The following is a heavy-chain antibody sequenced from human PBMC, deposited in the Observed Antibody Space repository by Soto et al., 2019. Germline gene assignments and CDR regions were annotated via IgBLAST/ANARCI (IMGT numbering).Heavy chain of an antibody. J-gene: IGHJ4*02. V-gene: IGHV3-48*01. CDR2: ISSTSSPI. D-gene: IGHD6-6*01. CDR3: ARDNAGNWYSSSSPEY. CDR1: GFTFSSFG. Sequence: GVSLRLSCEVSGFTFSSFGMNWVRQAPGKGLEWLSYISSTSSPIYYSGSVKGRFTISRDNAKNSLYLEMNSLRAEDTAVYYCARDNAGNWYSSSSPEYWGQGTLVTGSS.